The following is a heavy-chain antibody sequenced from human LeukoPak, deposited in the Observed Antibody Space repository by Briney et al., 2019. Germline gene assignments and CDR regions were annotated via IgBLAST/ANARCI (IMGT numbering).Heavy chain of an antibody. CDR2: IYYSGST. V-gene: IGHV4-39*01. J-gene: IGHJ3*02. CDR3: ARANAGGYCSSTSYCNAFDI. Sequence: PSETLSLTCTVSGGSISSSSYYWGWIRQPPGKGLEWIGSIYYSGSTCYNPSLKSRVTISVDTSKNQFSLKLSSVTAADTAVYYCARANAGGYCSSTSYCNAFDIWGQGTMVTVSS. CDR1: GGSISSSSYY. D-gene: IGHD2-2*01.